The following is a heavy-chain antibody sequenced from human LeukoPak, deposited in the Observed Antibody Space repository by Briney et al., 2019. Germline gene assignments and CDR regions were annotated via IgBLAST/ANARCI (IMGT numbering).Heavy chain of an antibody. Sequence: PGGSLRLSCAACGFTVRSNYMRWVRQVPGKGLEWVSVIYSGGSTYYADSVKGRFTISRDNSKNTLYLQMNRLRGEDTAVYYCARVPYSSGWYFDYWGQGTLVTVSS. D-gene: IGHD6-19*01. CDR3: ARVPYSSGWYFDY. J-gene: IGHJ4*02. CDR1: GFTVRSNY. V-gene: IGHV3-53*01. CDR2: IYSGGST.